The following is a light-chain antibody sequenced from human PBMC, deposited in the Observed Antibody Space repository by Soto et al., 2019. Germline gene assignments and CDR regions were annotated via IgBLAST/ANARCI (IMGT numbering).Light chain of an antibody. CDR1: SSNIGSNT. Sequence: QAVLTQSPSASGSPGQMVTISCSGSSSNIGSNTVNWYQQLPGTAPKLLIYSNNQRPSGVPDRFSGSKSGTSASLAISGLQSEDEADYYCAAWADSLNGRVFGTGTKVTVL. CDR3: AAWADSLNGRV. J-gene: IGLJ1*01. V-gene: IGLV1-44*01. CDR2: SNN.